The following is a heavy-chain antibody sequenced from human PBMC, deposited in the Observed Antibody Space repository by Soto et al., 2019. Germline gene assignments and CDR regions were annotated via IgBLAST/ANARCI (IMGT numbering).Heavy chain of an antibody. D-gene: IGHD5-18*01. J-gene: IGHJ4*02. CDR3: AAYVDTAMGNFDY. CDR2: IYYSGST. Sequence: TSETLSLTCTVSGGSISSGDYYWSWIRQPPGKGLEWIGYIYYSGSTYYNPSLKSRVTISVDTSKNQFSLKLSSVTAADTAVYYCAAYVDTAMGNFDYWGQGTLVTVSS. V-gene: IGHV4-30-4*01. CDR1: GGSISSGDYY.